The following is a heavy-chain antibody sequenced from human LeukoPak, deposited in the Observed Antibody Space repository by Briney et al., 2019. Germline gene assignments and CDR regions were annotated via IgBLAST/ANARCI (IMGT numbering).Heavy chain of an antibody. V-gene: IGHV4-34*01. CDR3: ARGARTPSGYGSRTAGRANWFDP. CDR1: GGSFSGYY. Sequence: PSETLSLTCAVYGGSFSGYYWSWIRQPLGKGLEWIGEINHSGSTNYNPSLKSRVTIPVDTSKNQFSLKLSSVTAADTAVYYCARGARTPSGYGSRTAGRANWFDPWGQGTLVTVSS. CDR2: INHSGST. J-gene: IGHJ5*02. D-gene: IGHD5-12*01.